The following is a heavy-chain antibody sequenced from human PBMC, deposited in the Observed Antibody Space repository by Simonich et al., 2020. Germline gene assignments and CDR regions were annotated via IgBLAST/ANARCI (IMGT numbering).Heavy chain of an antibody. CDR1: GYNFTGYY. CDR2: INPNRGGT. V-gene: IGHV1-2*02. J-gene: IGHJ4*02. CDR3: ASSKLATIDY. Sequence: QVQLVQSGAEVKKPGATVKVSCKAFGYNFTGYYMHWVRQAPGQGLEWMGWINPNRGGTNYAQKFQGRVTMTRDTFISTAYMELSRLRSDDTAVYYCASSKLATIDYWGQGTLVTVSS. D-gene: IGHD5-12*01.